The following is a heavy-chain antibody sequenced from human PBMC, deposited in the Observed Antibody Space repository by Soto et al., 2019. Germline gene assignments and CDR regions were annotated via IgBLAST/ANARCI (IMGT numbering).Heavy chain of an antibody. V-gene: IGHV4-30-2*01. J-gene: IGHJ4*02. CDR1: GGSISSGGYS. Sequence: QLQLQESGSGLVKPSQTLSLTCAVSGGSISSGGYSWSWIRQPPGKGLEWLGYIYHSGSTYYNPSLKRRVTIAVNRSKNQFSLKLSSVTAADTAVSYCARTKEYSSGYGFDYWGQGTLVTVSS. CDR3: ARTKEYSSGYGFDY. D-gene: IGHD5-18*01. CDR2: IYHSGST.